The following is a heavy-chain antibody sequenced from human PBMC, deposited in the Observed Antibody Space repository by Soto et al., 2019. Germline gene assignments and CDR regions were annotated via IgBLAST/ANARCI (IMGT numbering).Heavy chain of an antibody. V-gene: IGHV1-69*13. D-gene: IGHD2-2*01. Sequence: SVKVSGKASGGTFSSYAISWVRQAPGQGLEWMGGIIPIFGTANYAQKFQGRVTITADESTSTAYMELSSLRSEDTAVYYCAREVVPAAIAINFYYGMDVWGQGTTVTVSS. CDR2: IIPIFGTA. CDR3: AREVVPAAIAINFYYGMDV. J-gene: IGHJ6*02. CDR1: GGTFSSYA.